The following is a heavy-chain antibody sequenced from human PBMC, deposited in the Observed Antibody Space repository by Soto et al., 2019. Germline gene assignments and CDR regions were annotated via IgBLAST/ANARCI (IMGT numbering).Heavy chain of an antibody. J-gene: IGHJ4*02. V-gene: IGHV3-30*18. CDR1: GFTFSSYG. CDR2: ISYDGSNK. Sequence: PVGSLRLSCAASGFTFSSYGMHWVRQAPGKGLEWVAVISYDGSNKYYADSVKGRFTISRDNSKNTLYLQMNSLRAEDTAVYYCAKDRLYYYDSSGYPWYFDYWGQGTLVTVSS. CDR3: AKDRLYYYDSSGYPWYFDY. D-gene: IGHD3-22*01.